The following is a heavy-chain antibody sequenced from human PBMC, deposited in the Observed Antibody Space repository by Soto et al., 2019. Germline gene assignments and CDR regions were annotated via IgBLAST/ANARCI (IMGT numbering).Heavy chain of an antibody. V-gene: IGHV4-34*01. CDR1: GGSFSGYY. CDR3: ARDLRYFDWLFDY. J-gene: IGHJ4*02. Sequence: SETLSLTCAVYGGSFSGYYWSWIRQPPGKGLEWIGEINHSGSTNYNPSLKSRVTISVDTSKNQFSLKLSSVTAADTAVYYCARDLRYFDWLFDYSGQGTLVTVSS. D-gene: IGHD3-9*01. CDR2: INHSGST.